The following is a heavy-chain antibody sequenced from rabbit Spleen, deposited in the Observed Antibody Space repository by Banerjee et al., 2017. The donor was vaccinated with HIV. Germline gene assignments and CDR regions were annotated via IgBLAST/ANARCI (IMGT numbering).Heavy chain of an antibody. CDR1: GFSLSNIYY. CDR3: ARDLTNVIGWNFGL. V-gene: IGHV1S40*01. J-gene: IGHJ6*01. Sequence: QSLEESGGDLVKPGASLTLTCTASGFSLSNIYYMCWVRQAPGKGPEWIGCIYTGSGYTYTASWAKGRFTCSKTSSTTVTLQMTSLTVADTATYFCARDLTNVIGWNFGLWGPGTLVTVS. D-gene: IGHD1-1*01. CDR2: IYTGSGYT.